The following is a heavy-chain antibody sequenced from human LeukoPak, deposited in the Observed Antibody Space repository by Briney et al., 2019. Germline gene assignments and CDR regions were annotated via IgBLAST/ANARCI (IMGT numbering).Heavy chain of an antibody. V-gene: IGHV5-10-1*01. CDR1: GYRFTSYW. CDR2: IDPADSHI. J-gene: IGHJ4*02. CDR3: ALSGGDY. D-gene: IGHD1-26*01. Sequence: GESLKISCKGSGYRFTSYWITWVRQMPGKGLEWMGRIDPADSHIDYSPSFQGHVTISADKSITTTYLQWSSLRSSDTAIYYCALSGGDYWGQETLVTVSS.